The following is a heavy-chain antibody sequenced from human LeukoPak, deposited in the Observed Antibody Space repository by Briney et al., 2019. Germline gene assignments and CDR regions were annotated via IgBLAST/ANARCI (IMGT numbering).Heavy chain of an antibody. CDR2: ISGSGGST. D-gene: IGHD2-21*02. CDR3: AKALAYCGGDCYYYYYYYMDV. J-gene: IGHJ6*03. V-gene: IGHV3-23*01. Sequence: PGGTLRLSCAASGFTFSSYGMSWVRQAPGKGLEWVSAISGSGGSTYYADSVKGRFTISRDDSKNTLYLQMNSLRAEDTAVYYCAKALAYCGGDCYYYYYYYMDVWGKGTTVTISS. CDR1: GFTFSSYG.